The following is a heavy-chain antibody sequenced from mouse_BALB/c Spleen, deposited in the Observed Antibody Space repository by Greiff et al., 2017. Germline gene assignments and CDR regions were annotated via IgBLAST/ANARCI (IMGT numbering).Heavy chain of an antibody. CDR2: ISSGGST. CDR3: EREIYYGSSYDYAMDY. Sequence: EVHLVESGGGLVKPGGSLKLSCAASGFTFSSYAMSWVRQTPEKRLEWVASISSGGSTYYPDSVKGRFTISRDNARNILYLQMSSLRSEDTAMYYCEREIYYGSSYDYAMDYWGQGTSVTVSS. D-gene: IGHD1-1*01. V-gene: IGHV5-6-5*01. CDR1: GFTFSSYA. J-gene: IGHJ4*01.